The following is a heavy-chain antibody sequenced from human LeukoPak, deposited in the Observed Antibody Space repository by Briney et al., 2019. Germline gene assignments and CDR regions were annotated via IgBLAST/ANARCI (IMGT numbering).Heavy chain of an antibody. Sequence: SVKVSCKASGGTFSSYAISWVRQAPGQGLEWMGGIIPIFGTANYAQKFQGRVTITADESTSTAYMELSSLRSEDTAVYYCARSFISGTEPAGWFDPWGQGTLVTVSS. CDR3: ARSFISGTEPAGWFDP. CDR1: GGTFSSYA. D-gene: IGHD1-14*01. V-gene: IGHV1-69*13. J-gene: IGHJ5*02. CDR2: IIPIFGTA.